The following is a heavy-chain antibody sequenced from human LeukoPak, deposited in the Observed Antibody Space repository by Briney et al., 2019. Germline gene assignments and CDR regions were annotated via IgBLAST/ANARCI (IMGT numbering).Heavy chain of an antibody. CDR3: VGGYSYGNDAFDI. Sequence: ASVKVSFKASGYTFTGYYMHWVRQAPGQGLEWMGWINPHSGGTNYAQKFQGRVTMTRDTSISTASMELSRLRSDDTAVYYCVGGYSYGNDAFDIWGQGTMVTVSS. D-gene: IGHD5-18*01. CDR1: GYTFTGYY. V-gene: IGHV1-2*02. J-gene: IGHJ3*02. CDR2: INPHSGGT.